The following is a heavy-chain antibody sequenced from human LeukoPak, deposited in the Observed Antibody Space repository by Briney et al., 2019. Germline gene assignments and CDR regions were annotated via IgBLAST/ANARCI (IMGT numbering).Heavy chain of an antibody. CDR1: GFTFSNFA. CDR2: ISGSGGST. J-gene: IGHJ1*01. CDR3: ARGGGYYYDSSDYYREEYFQH. D-gene: IGHD3-22*01. Sequence: GGSLRLSCAASGFTFSNFAMNWVRQAPGKGLEWVSTISGSGGSTYYADSVKGRFTISRDNSKNTLYLQMNSLRAEDTAVYYCARGGGYYYDSSDYYREEYFQHWGQGTLVTVSS. V-gene: IGHV3-23*01.